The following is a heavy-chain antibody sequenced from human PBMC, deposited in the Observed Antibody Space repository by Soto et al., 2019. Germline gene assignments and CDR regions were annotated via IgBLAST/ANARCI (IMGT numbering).Heavy chain of an antibody. CDR3: ARDRLATTTYYFDY. D-gene: IGHD5-12*01. V-gene: IGHV3-30-3*01. J-gene: IGHJ4*02. CDR1: GFTFSSYA. CDR2: ISYDGSNK. Sequence: GGSLRLSCAASGFTFSSYAMHWVRQAPGKGLEWMAVISYDGSNKYYADSVKGRFTISRDNSKNTLYLQMNSLRAEDTAVYYCARDRLATTTYYFDYWGQGTLVTVSS.